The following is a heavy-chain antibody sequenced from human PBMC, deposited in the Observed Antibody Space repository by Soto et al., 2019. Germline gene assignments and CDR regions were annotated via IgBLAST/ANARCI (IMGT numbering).Heavy chain of an antibody. Sequence: GGSLRLSCAASGFTFSPSWMHWVRQALGKGLVWVSRISPDGTSTTYADSVKGRFSISRDDAKNTVYLQMNSLRAEDSAMYYCLRGGPGVPMYYSDYWGQGTQVTVSS. CDR1: GFTFSPSW. V-gene: IGHV3-74*01. CDR3: LRGGPGVPMYYSDY. D-gene: IGHD3-10*01. CDR2: ISPDGTST. J-gene: IGHJ4*02.